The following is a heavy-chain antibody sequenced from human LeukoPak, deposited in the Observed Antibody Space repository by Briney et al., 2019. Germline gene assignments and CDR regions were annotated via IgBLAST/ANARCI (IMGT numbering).Heavy chain of an antibody. CDR3: ARDGAVVAGTAQH. D-gene: IGHD6-19*01. Sequence: GGSPRLSCAASGFTVSQSYMSWVRQAPGKGLEWVSIIYAGGNTYYADSVKGRFTISRDTSKNTAYLEMNSLRVEDTAMYYCARDGAVVAGTAQHWGQGALVTVSS. CDR2: IYAGGNT. V-gene: IGHV3-53*01. CDR1: GFTVSQSY. J-gene: IGHJ1*01.